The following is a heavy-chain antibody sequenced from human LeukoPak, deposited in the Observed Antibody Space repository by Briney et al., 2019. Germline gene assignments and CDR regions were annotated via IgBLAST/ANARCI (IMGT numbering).Heavy chain of an antibody. J-gene: IGHJ4*02. Sequence: SETLSLTCTVSGGSISSYYWSWIRQPAGKGLEWIGRIYTSGGTHYNPSLNSRLTISADTSKNQFSLNLRSVTAADTAVYFCVRDGGNWDVDYWGQGTLVTVSS. D-gene: IGHD3-16*01. CDR2: IYTSGGT. CDR3: VRDGGNWDVDY. V-gene: IGHV4-4*07. CDR1: GGSISSYY.